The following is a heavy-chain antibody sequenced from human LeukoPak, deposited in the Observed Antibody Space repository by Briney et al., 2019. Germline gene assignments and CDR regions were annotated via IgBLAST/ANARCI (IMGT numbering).Heavy chain of an antibody. CDR2: IRYDATNT. CDR3: ASLNYPAY. D-gene: IGHD5-24*01. CDR1: GFCFSDYD. J-gene: IGHJ4*02. V-gene: IGHV3-30*02. Sequence: PGGSLRLSCAASGFCFSDYDMHWVRQAPGKGLEWVTFIRYDATNTYGDSVKGRFTISRDNSKNTLYLQMNSLRAEDTAVDYCASLNYPAYWGQGTLVTVPS.